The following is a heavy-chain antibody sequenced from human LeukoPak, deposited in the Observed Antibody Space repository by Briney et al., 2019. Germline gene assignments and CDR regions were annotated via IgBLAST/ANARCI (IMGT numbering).Heavy chain of an antibody. CDR2: ISGSGGST. V-gene: IGHV3-23*01. Sequence: PGGSLRLSCAASGFTFSSYAMSWVRQAPGKGLEWVSAISGSGGSTYYADSVKGRFTIPRDNSKNTLYLQMNSLRAEDTAVYYCAKTSSMYYDFWSGYYNPPDYWGQGTLVIVSS. CDR3: AKTSSMYYDFWSGYYNPPDY. CDR1: GFTFSSYA. D-gene: IGHD3-3*01. J-gene: IGHJ4*02.